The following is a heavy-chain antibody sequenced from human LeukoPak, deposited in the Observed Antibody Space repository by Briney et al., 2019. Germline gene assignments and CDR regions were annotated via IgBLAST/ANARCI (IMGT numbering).Heavy chain of an antibody. Sequence: GASVKVSCKASGYTFTGYYMHWVRQAPGQGLEWMGWINPNSGGTNYAQKFQGRVTMTRDTSISTAYMELSRLRSDDTAVYYCARVAGYSSSWYPKYYFDYWGQGTLVTVSS. V-gene: IGHV1-2*02. CDR1: GYTFTGYY. J-gene: IGHJ4*02. CDR3: ARVAGYSSSWYPKYYFDY. D-gene: IGHD6-13*01. CDR2: INPNSGGT.